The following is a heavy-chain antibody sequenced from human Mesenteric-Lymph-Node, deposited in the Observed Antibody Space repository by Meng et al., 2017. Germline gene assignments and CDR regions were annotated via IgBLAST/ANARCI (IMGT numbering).Heavy chain of an antibody. V-gene: IGHV1-69*06. J-gene: IGHJ4*02. D-gene: IGHD3-10*01. CDR3: VTVGEGNY. CDR2: IIPIFGTT. Sequence: SVKVSCKASGYTFTIYYMHWVRQAPGQGLEWMGGIIPIFGTTNYAQTFQDRVTITADKSTSTAYMELSSLRSEDTAMYYCVTVGEGNYWGQGTLVTVSS. CDR1: GYTFTIYY.